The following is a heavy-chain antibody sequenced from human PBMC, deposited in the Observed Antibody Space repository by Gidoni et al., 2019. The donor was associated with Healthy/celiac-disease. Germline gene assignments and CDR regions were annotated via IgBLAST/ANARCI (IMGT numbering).Heavy chain of an antibody. J-gene: IGHJ4*02. CDR2: ISGSGGNT. V-gene: IGHV3-23*01. CDR3: AKDKTTYDSSGYFDY. CDR1: GFTLSSYA. D-gene: IGHD3-22*01. Sequence: EVQLLESGGGLVQHGGSLRLSCAASGFTLSSYAMSWDRQAPGKGLELVSAISGSGGNTYYADSVKGRFTISRDNSKNTLYLQMNSLRAEDTAVYYCAKDKTTYDSSGYFDYWGQGTLVTVSS.